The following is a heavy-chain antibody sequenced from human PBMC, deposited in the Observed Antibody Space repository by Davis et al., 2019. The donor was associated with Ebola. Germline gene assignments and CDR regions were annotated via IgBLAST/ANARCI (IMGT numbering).Heavy chain of an antibody. CDR2: ISWNSGSI. V-gene: IGHV3-9*01. J-gene: IGHJ4*02. D-gene: IGHD3-22*01. Sequence: PGGSLRLSCAASGFTFDDFPMHWVRQVPGKGLEWVAGISWNSGSIDYADSVKGRFTISRDNAKNSLYLQMSSLRAEDTALYYCAKDLFSSGPSGLADYWGQGALVTVSS. CDR1: GFTFDDFP. CDR3: AKDLFSSGPSGLADY.